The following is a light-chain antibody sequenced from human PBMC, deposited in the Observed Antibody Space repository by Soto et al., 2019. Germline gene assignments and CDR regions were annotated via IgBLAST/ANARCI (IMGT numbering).Light chain of an antibody. J-gene: IGLJ3*02. CDR1: SSDVGGYNY. V-gene: IGLV2-14*01. Sequence: QSALTQPASVSGSPGQSNTISCTGTSSDVGGYNYVSWYQQHPGKAPKVMIYEVTNRPSGVSNRFSGSKSGNTASLTISGLQAEDEADYYCSSYTSSSTLVFGGGTKLTVL. CDR3: SSYTSSSTLV. CDR2: EVT.